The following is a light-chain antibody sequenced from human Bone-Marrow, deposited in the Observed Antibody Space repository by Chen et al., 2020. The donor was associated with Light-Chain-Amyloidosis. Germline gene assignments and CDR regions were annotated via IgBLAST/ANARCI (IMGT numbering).Light chain of an antibody. Sequence: SYELPQPPSVSVSPGQTARITCSGDDLPTKYAYWYQQKPGPAPVLVIHRDTERPSEISERFSGSSSGTTATLTISGVQAEDEADYHCQSADSSGTYEVIFGGGTKLTVL. CDR3: QSADSSGTYEVI. CDR2: RDT. CDR1: DLPTKY. V-gene: IGLV3-25*03. J-gene: IGLJ2*01.